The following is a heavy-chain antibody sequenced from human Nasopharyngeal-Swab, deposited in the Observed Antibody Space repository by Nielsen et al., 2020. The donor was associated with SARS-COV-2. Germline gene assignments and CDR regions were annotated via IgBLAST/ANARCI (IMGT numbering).Heavy chain of an antibody. V-gene: IGHV4-61*02. CDR1: GGSTSSGSYY. J-gene: IGHJ5*02. CDR3: ARSYDFWGGYHYNWFDP. D-gene: IGHD3-3*01. Sequence: SETLSLTCTVSGGSTSSGSYYWSWIRQPAGKGLEWIGRIYTSGSTNYNPSLKSRVTISVDTSKNQFSLKLSSVTAADTAVYYCARSYDFWGGYHYNWFDPWGQGTLVTVSS. CDR2: IYTSGST.